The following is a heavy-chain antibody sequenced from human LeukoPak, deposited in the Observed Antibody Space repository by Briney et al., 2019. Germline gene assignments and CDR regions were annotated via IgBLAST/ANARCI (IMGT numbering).Heavy chain of an antibody. CDR3: AIGSGYYYPYFDY. CDR1: GGSISSYY. V-gene: IGHV4-59*01. CDR2: IYYSGST. Sequence: SETLSLTCTVSGGSISSYYWSWIRQPPGKGLEWIGYIYYSGSTNYNPSLKSRVTISVDTSKNQFSLKLSSVTAADTAVYYSAIGSGYYYPYFDYWGQGTLVTVSS. D-gene: IGHD3-22*01. J-gene: IGHJ4*02.